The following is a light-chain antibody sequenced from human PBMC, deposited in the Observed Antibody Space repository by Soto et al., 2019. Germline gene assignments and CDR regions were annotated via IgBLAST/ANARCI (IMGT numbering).Light chain of an antibody. CDR1: QSVSSSY. V-gene: IGKV3-20*01. CDR2: GAS. Sequence: EIVLTQSPGTLSFSPGERATLSCRASQSVSSSYLAWYQQKPGQAPRILIYGASSRATGIPDRFSGSGSGTDFTLTISRLEPEDFAVYYCQQYGSSPALTFGGGTKVEIK. CDR3: QQYGSSPALT. J-gene: IGKJ4*01.